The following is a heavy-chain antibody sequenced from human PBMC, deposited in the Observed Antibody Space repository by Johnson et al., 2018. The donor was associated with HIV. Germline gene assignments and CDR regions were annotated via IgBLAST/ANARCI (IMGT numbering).Heavy chain of an antibody. D-gene: IGHD5-24*01. Sequence: VQLVESGGGLVRPGGSLRLSCVASGFAVSGYYMSWVRQAPGKGLEWVSVLFSGDTTYYADSVNGRFTISRDNSKTTLSLQMNSLRAEDTALYYCARAFRDGYTCDVFDIWGQGTLVTVSS. CDR2: LFSGDTT. V-gene: IGHV3-66*01. CDR3: ARAFRDGYTCDVFDI. CDR1: GFAVSGYY. J-gene: IGHJ3*02.